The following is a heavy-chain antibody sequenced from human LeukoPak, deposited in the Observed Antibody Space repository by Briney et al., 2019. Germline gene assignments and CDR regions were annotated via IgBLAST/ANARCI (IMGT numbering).Heavy chain of an antibody. CDR3: ARGSSSSSWYFDY. CDR1: GDSVSSNGAT. D-gene: IGHD6-13*01. J-gene: IGHJ4*02. V-gene: IGHV6-1*01. CDR2: TYYRSKWYN. Sequence: SQTLSLTCAISGDSVSSNGATWTWIRQSPSRGLEWLGRTYYRSKWYNEYAESVKSRITISPDTSKNQFSLQLNSVTPEDTAVYYCARGSSSSSWYFDYWGQGTLVTVSS.